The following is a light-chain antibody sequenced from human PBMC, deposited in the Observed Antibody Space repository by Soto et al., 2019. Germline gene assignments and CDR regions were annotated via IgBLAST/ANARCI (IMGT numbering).Light chain of an antibody. V-gene: IGKV3-20*01. CDR1: QTVIRKY. CDR3: QQHGTSTIT. Sequence: IALTQSPDTLSLSPGERATLSCRASQTVIRKYLALHQQKPCQTPRLLVYGASSRATGIPDRFSVSGSGTDFTLTISGLQNEDFAVYDCQQHGTSTITFGQGTRLEIK. CDR2: GAS. J-gene: IGKJ5*01.